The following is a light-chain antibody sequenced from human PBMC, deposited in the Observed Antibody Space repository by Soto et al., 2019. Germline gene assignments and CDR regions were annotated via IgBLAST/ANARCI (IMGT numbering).Light chain of an antibody. V-gene: IGLV2-14*01. Sequence: QSALTQPASVSGSPGQSITISCTGTSSDVGSYNYVSWYQQHPGKAPKLMIYEVSDRPSGISSRFSGSKSGNTAPLTISGLQTEDEADYYCSSYTSSSTLFGTGTKATVL. J-gene: IGLJ1*01. CDR1: SSDVGSYNY. CDR3: SSYTSSSTL. CDR2: EVS.